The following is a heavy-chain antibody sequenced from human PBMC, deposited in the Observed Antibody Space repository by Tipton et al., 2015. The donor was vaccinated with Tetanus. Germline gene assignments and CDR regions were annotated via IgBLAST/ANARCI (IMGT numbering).Heavy chain of an antibody. J-gene: IGHJ4*02. D-gene: IGHD2-2*01. Sequence: LRLSCTVSGGSISSGGYYWTWIRQHPGKGLEWIGNIYHRGSTYYNPSLKSRVTMSVDTSKNQFSLKLSSVTAADTAVYYCARGTDDYWGQGSLVIVSS. CDR1: GGSISSGGYY. CDR2: IYHRGST. CDR3: ARGTDDY. V-gene: IGHV4-31*02.